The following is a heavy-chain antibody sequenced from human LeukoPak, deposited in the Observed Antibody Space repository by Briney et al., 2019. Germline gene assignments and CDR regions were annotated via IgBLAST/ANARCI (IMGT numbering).Heavy chain of an antibody. V-gene: IGHV3-23*01. CDR1: GFTFSNAW. CDR2: ISGSGGST. D-gene: IGHD6-6*01. CDR3: AKSQSSIAARNFDY. J-gene: IGHJ4*02. Sequence: GGSLRLSCAASGFTFSNAWMSWVRQAPGKGQEWVSAISGSGGSTYYADSVKGRFTISRDNSKNTLYLQMNSLRAEDTAVYYCAKSQSSIAARNFDYWGQGTLVTVSS.